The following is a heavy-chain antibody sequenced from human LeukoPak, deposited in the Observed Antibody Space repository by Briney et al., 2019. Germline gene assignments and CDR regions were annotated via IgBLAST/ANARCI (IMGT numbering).Heavy chain of an antibody. CDR2: INHSGST. J-gene: IGHJ5*02. D-gene: IGHD6-13*01. CDR3: ARGIAAGGYRFDP. CDR1: GGSFSGYY. Sequence: SETLSLTCAVYGGSFSGYYWSWIRQPPGKGLEWIGEINHSGSTNYNPSLKSRVTISVDTSKNQFSLKLSSVTAADTAVYYCARGIAAGGYRFDPRGQGTLVTVSS. V-gene: IGHV4-34*01.